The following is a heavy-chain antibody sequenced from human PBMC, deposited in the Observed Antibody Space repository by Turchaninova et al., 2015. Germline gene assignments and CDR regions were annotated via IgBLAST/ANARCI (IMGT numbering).Heavy chain of an antibody. CDR1: GVYISGYH. CDR3: ARKDGYNGDEYFQH. Sequence: GVYISGYHWAWSLAPPGKGLEVVGKIIQKRNTNYNPSLKSRLTISLDTSKNQFSVILSSVTAADTAVYYCARKDGYNGDEYFQHWGRGTLVTV. D-gene: IGHD5-24*01. J-gene: IGHJ1*01. CDR2: IIQKRNT. V-gene: IGHV4-34*12.